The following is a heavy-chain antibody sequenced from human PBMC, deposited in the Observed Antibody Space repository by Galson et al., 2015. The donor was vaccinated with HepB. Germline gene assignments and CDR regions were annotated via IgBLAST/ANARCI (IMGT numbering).Heavy chain of an antibody. V-gene: IGHV1-69*13. J-gene: IGHJ6*04. D-gene: IGHD3-3*01. Sequence: SVKVSCKASGGTFSSYAISWVRQAPGQGLEWMGGIIPIFGTANYAQKFQGRVTITADESTSTAYMELSSLRSEDTAVYYCARSQPLHDFWSGYPPLEDVWGKGTTVTVSS. CDR1: GGTFSSYA. CDR3: ARSQPLHDFWSGYPPLEDV. CDR2: IIPIFGTA.